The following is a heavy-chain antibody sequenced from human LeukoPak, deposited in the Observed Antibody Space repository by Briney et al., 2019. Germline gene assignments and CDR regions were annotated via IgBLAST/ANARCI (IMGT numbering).Heavy chain of an antibody. V-gene: IGHV3-23*01. CDR3: AKCSRHGYTSGWCNWIDP. D-gene: IGHD6-19*01. CDR1: GFTFSSDA. J-gene: IGHJ5*02. Sequence: PGGSLRLSCAASGFTFSSDAMNWVRLAPGKGLEWVSSVGGSSGGSTQYADAVKGRFTVSRDNSKSTLYLQMNSLRADDTAIYYCAKCSRHGYTSGWCNWIDPWGQGTLVTVSS. CDR2: VGGSSGGST.